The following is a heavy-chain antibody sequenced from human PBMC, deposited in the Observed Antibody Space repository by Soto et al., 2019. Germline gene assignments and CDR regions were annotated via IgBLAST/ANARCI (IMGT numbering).Heavy chain of an antibody. CDR3: AKPTTYCGGDCLEPNWFDP. V-gene: IGHV3-23*01. D-gene: IGHD2-21*02. J-gene: IGHJ5*02. CDR1: GFTFSSYA. Sequence: PGGSLRLSCAASGFTFSSYAMSWVRQAPGKGLEWVSAISGRGDRTYYADSVKGRFTISRDNSKNTLYLQMNSLRAEDTAVYYCAKPTTYCGGDCLEPNWFDPWGQGTLVTVSS. CDR2: ISGRGDRT.